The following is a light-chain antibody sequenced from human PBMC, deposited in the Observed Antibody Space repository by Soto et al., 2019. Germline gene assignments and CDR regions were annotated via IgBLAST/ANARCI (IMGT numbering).Light chain of an antibody. Sequence: QSVLTQPPSASGTPGQRVTISCSGSSPNIGSNTVNWYQQLPGTAPKLLIYSNNQRPSGVPDRFSGSKSGTSAARAISGLQSEDEADYYCAAWDDSLNGVVFGGGTKLTVL. CDR3: AAWDDSLNGVV. J-gene: IGLJ2*01. CDR1: SPNIGSNT. V-gene: IGLV1-44*01. CDR2: SNN.